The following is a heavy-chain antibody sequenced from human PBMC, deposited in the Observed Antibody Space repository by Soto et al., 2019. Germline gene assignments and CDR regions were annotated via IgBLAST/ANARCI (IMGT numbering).Heavy chain of an antibody. D-gene: IGHD6-6*01. CDR3: ARAAYSSSSYYYYYGMDV. CDR2: IKQDGSEK. V-gene: IGHV3-7*03. J-gene: IGHJ6*02. CDR1: GFTFSSYW. Sequence: PGGSLRLSCAASGFTFSSYWMSWVRQAPGKGLEWVANIKQDGSEKYYVDSVKGRFTISRDNAKNSLYLQMNSLRAEDTAVYYCARAAYSSSSYYYYYGMDVWGQGTTVTVSS.